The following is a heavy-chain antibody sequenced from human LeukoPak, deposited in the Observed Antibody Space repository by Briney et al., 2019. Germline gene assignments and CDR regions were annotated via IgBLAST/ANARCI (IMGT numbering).Heavy chain of an antibody. CDR1: GFIFSNYA. CDR3: AKLVTGRPSGYMDV. J-gene: IGHJ6*03. Sequence: GGSLRLSCVASGFIFSNYAMSWVRQAPGKGLELVSGISGNGGSTSYADSVKGRFTISRDNSKNTLYVQMNSLRAGDTAVYYCAKLVTGRPSGYMDVWGKGTTVTVSS. V-gene: IGHV3-23*01. CDR2: ISGNGGST. D-gene: IGHD6-6*01.